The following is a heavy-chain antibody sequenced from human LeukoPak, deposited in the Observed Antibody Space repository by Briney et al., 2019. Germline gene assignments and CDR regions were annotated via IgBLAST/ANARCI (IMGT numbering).Heavy chain of an antibody. CDR2: ISSNGVST. Sequence: GGSLRLSCAASGFTFSNYAMYWVRQAPGKGLEYVSAISSNGVSTDYANSVKGRFTISRDNSKNRLFLQMGSLRAEDMAVYYCARGGYYDSSGSFEYWGQGTLVTVSS. J-gene: IGHJ4*02. V-gene: IGHV3-64*01. CDR1: GFTFSNYA. CDR3: ARGGYYDSSGSFEY. D-gene: IGHD3-22*01.